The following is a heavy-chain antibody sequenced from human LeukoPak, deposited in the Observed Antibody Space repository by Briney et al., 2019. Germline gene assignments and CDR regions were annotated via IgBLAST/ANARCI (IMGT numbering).Heavy chain of an antibody. CDR3: ARGGDIYDSSGYFFDY. J-gene: IGHJ4*02. Sequence: SVKVSCKASGGTFSSYAISWVRQAPGQGLEWMGGIIPIFGTANYAQKFQGRVTITADESTSTAYMELSSLRSEDTAVYYCARGGDIYDSSGYFFDYWGQGTLVTVSS. CDR2: IIPIFGTA. V-gene: IGHV1-69*13. D-gene: IGHD3-22*01. CDR1: GGTFSSYA.